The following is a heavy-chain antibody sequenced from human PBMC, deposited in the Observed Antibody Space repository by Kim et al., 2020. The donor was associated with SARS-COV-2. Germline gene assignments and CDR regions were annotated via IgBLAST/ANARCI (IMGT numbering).Heavy chain of an antibody. CDR3: AKDEAHYYGSGKNDY. J-gene: IGHJ4*02. CDR2: ISYDGSNK. V-gene: IGHV3-30*18. CDR1: GFTFSSYG. D-gene: IGHD3-10*01. Sequence: GGSLRLSCAASGFTFSSYGMHWVRQAPGKGLEWVAVISYDGSNKYYADSVKGRFTISRDNSKNTLYLQMNSLRAEDTAVYYCAKDEAHYYGSGKNDYWGQGTLVTVSS.